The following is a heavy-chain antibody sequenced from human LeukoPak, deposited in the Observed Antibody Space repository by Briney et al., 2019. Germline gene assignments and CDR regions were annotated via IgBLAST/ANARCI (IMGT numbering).Heavy chain of an antibody. CDR1: GYTFTSNY. CDR3: ARDRGMTTVTTTYYYGMDV. Sequence: ASVKVSCKASGYTFTSNYIHWVRQAPGQGLEWMGTIHPGGGTTIYTQRFQGRVTMTRDTSTSTVYMELSSLRSDDTAVYYCARDRGMTTVTTTYYYGMDVWGKGTTVTVSS. D-gene: IGHD4-17*01. V-gene: IGHV1-46*01. J-gene: IGHJ6*04. CDR2: IHPGGGTT.